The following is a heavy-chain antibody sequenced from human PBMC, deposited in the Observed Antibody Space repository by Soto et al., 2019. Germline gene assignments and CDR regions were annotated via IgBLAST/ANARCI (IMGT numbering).Heavy chain of an antibody. CDR3: AKEMIAATLADFFDY. CDR1: GFTFSNYG. CDR2: ISGSGGRT. D-gene: IGHD2-21*01. J-gene: IGHJ4*02. Sequence: EVQLLESGGGLIQPGGSLRLSCEASGFTFSNYGMTWVRLAPGKGLEWVSTISGSGGRTFYAAPVKGRFTIYRDNSKNTLYLQMKSLRAEDTAVYYCAKEMIAATLADFFDYWGQGTLVTVSS. V-gene: IGHV3-23*01.